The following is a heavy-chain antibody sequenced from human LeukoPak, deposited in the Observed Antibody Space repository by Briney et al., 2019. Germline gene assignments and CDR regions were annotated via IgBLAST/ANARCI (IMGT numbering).Heavy chain of an antibody. CDR1: GSTFTSNG. D-gene: IGHD3-22*01. CDR2: INPNSGGT. J-gene: IGHJ5*02. V-gene: IGHV1-2*02. Sequence: ASVKVSCQASGSTFTSNGISWVRQAPGQGLEWMGWINPNSGGTNYAQKFQGRVTMTRDTSISTAYMELSRLRSDDTAVYYCARDLYYYDSSGYHPWGQGTLVTVSS. CDR3: ARDLYYYDSSGYHP.